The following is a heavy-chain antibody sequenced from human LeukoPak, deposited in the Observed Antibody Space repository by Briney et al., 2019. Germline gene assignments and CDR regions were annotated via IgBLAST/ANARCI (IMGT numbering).Heavy chain of an antibody. J-gene: IGHJ4*02. CDR3: ARANALYYSSTSCLFDY. CDR2: INPNSGGT. D-gene: IGHD2-2*01. V-gene: IGHV1-2*02. CDR1: GYTFTDYY. Sequence: ASVKVSCKASGYTFTDYYIHWVRQAPGQGLEWMAWINPNSGGTYYAQNFHDRITLTRDTSISTAYMGLSRLRSDDTAIYYCARANALYYSSTSCLFDYWGQGTLVTVSS.